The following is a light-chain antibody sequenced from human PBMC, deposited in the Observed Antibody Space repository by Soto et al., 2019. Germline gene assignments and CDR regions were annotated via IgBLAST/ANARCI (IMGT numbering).Light chain of an antibody. CDR1: QNNFTY. CDR3: QHYTLYSAS. V-gene: IGKV1-5*01. CDR2: DAS. J-gene: IGKJ1*01. Sequence: DIHMTQSPSTLSASVGDRVTISCRASQNNFTYLAWYQQKPGKAPKLLIFDASTLQSGVPPRFSGSGSGTEFSLTTSSLQPDDFATYYCQHYTLYSASFGPGTKV.